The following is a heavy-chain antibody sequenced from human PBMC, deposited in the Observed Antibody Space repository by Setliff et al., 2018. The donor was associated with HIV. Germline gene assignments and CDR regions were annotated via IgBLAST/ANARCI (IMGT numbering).Heavy chain of an antibody. CDR1: GFTFRHYA. CDR2: ISALAGST. D-gene: IGHD2-2*01. V-gene: IGHV3-23*01. Sequence: GGSLRLSCAASGFTFRHYAMSWVRQAPGKGLEWVSDISALAGSTFYADSVKGRFTISRDNSKGTLYLQMNSLRAEDTAVYYCAKTGEPAAAYYYYYYLDVWGKGTTVTVSS. J-gene: IGHJ6*03. CDR3: AKTGEPAAAYYYYYYLDV.